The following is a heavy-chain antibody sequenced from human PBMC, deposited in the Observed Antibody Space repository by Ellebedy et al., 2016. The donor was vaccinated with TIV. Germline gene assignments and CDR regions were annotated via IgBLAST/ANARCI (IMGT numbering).Heavy chain of an antibody. V-gene: IGHV3-23*01. Sequence: PGGSLRLSCAASGFTFSNYAMAWVRQAPGKGLEWVSAIGSRSEYTFYADSVKGRFTFSRDNYKNTLYLQMNRLRAEDTAVYYCAKELVSRDSLSLDNWGLGTLVTVSS. D-gene: IGHD3-9*01. CDR2: IGSRSEYT. CDR1: GFTFSNYA. J-gene: IGHJ4*02. CDR3: AKELVSRDSLSLDN.